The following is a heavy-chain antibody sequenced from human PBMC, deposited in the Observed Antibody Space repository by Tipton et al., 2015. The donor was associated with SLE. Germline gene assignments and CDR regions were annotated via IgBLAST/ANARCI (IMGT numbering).Heavy chain of an antibody. CDR1: GGSISSSNW. Sequence: TLSLTCAVSGGSISSSNWWSWVRQPPGKGLEWIGEIYHSGSTNYNPSLKSRVTISVDKSKNQFSLKLSSVTAADTAVYFCARDLDGGNSGPFFDFWGQGTLVTVSS. CDR2: IYHSGST. J-gene: IGHJ4*02. D-gene: IGHD4-23*01. V-gene: IGHV4-4*01. CDR3: ARDLDGGNSGPFFDF.